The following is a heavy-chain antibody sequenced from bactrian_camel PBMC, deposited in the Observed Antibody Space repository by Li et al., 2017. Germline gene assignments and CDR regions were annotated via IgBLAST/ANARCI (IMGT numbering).Heavy chain of an antibody. D-gene: IGHD5*01. CDR1: GRTFSSYY. CDR2: IYTGGGDT. V-gene: IGHV3S5*01. J-gene: IGHJ4*01. Sequence: QVQLVESGGGLVQPGGSLRLSCAASGRTFSSYYMSWVRQAPGKGLEWVSSIYTGGGDTYYADSVEGRFTTSLDDAKNTLYLQMDSLKSEDTAAYYCTADPSRELWVGYPPYKYWGQGTQVTVS. CDR3: TADPSRELWVGYPPYKY.